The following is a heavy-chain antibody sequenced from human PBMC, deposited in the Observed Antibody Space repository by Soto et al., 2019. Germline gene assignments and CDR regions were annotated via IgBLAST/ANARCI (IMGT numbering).Heavy chain of an antibody. D-gene: IGHD3-22*01. Sequence: SETLSLTCSVSGDSISNSRFYWAWIRQPPGEGLYWFGSFYHTGNAYYNPSLKSRVTISVDTSKIQFSLKLISVTAADASLYYCARDFFDSSDYTTNWFDPWGQGTLVTVSS. J-gene: IGHJ5*02. CDR1: GDSISNSRFY. V-gene: IGHV4-39*01. CDR3: ARDFFDSSDYTTNWFDP. CDR2: FYHTGNA.